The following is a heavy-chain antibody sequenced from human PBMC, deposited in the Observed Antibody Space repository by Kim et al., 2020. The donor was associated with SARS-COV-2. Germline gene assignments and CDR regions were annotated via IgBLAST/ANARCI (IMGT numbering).Heavy chain of an antibody. Sequence: GGSLRLSCAASGFTFSSYAMSWVRQAPGKGLEWVSAISGSGGSTYYADSVKGRFTISRDNSKNTLYLQMNSLRTEDTAVYYCAKGDLNYYDSKAHAFDIWGQGTMVTVSS. D-gene: IGHD3-22*01. CDR3: AKGDLNYYDSKAHAFDI. CDR2: ISGSGGST. J-gene: IGHJ3*02. V-gene: IGHV3-23*01. CDR1: GFTFSSYA.